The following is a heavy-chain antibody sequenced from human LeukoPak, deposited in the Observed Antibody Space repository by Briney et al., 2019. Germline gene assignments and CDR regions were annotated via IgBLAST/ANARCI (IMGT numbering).Heavy chain of an antibody. D-gene: IGHD2-2*01. J-gene: IGHJ4*02. CDR2: IYYSGHI. CDR3: ARRNIVAVPAAMGYFDY. CDR1: GGSISSSTYY. V-gene: IGHV4-39*01. Sequence: SETLSLTCTVSGGSISSSTYYWGWIRQPPGKGLEWIGSIYYSGHIYYNPSLKSRVTMSVDTSKNQFSLKLTSVTAADTAVYYCARRNIVAVPAAMGYFDYWGQGTLATVSS.